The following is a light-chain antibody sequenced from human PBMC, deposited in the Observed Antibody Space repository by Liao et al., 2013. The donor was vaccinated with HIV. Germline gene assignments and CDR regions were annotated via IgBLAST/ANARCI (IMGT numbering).Light chain of an antibody. J-gene: IGLJ3*02. CDR2: FDT. CDR3: QVWDISEDHPRV. V-gene: IGLV3-21*01. Sequence: SYVLIQPPSVSVAPGQTAIITCGGDNIGSDTVHWYRQQPGQAPVMVIFFDTDRPSGIPDRFSASKSDNTATLTINRVEAGDEADYYCQVWDISEDHPRVFGGGTKLTVL. CDR1: NIGSDT.